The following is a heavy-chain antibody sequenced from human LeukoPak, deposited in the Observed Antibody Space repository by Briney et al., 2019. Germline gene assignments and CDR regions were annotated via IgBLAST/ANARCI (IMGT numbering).Heavy chain of an antibody. CDR3: ARGGYCSGGSCYLTWFDP. CDR1: GGSISSGGYY. V-gene: IGHV4-31*03. J-gene: IGHJ5*02. D-gene: IGHD2-15*01. Sequence: SETLSLTCTVSGGSISSGGYYWSWIRQHPGKGLEWIGYIYYSGSTYYNPSLKSRFTISVGTSKNQFSLKLSSVTAADTAVYYCARGGYCSGGSCYLTWFDPWGQGTLVTVSS. CDR2: IYYSGST.